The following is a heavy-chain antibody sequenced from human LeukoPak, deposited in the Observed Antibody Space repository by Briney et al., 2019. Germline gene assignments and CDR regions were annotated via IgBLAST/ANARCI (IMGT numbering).Heavy chain of an antibody. CDR3: ARSRWNSGGWFDP. CDR2: IYYSGST. J-gene: IGHJ5*02. Sequence: SETLSLTCTVSGGSISSTSYYWGWIRQPPGKGLEWIGSIYYSGSTYYNPSLKSRVTISVDTSKNQFSLKLSSVTAADTAVYYCARSRWNSGGWFDPWGQGTLVTVSS. CDR1: GGSISSTSYY. V-gene: IGHV4-39*01. D-gene: IGHD1-7*01.